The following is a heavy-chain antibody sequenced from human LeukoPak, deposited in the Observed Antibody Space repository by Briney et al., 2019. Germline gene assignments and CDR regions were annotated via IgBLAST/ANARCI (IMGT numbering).Heavy chain of an antibody. CDR3: AKRGPVVGSNYFDY. CDR2: ISGSGGGT. Sequence: PGVSLRLSCAASGLTLSSYAMSWVRQAPGKGLEWVSAISGSGGGTYYADSVKGRFTISRDNSKNTLYLQMNSLRAEDTAVYYCAKRGPVVGSNYFDYWGQGTLVTVSS. D-gene: IGHD1-26*01. V-gene: IGHV3-23*01. CDR1: GLTLSSYA. J-gene: IGHJ4*02.